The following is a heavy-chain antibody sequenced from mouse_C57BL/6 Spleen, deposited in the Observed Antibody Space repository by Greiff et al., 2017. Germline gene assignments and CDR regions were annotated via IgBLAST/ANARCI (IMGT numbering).Heavy chain of an antibody. Sequence: VQLKESGAELVKPGASVKLSCTASGFNIKDYYMHWVKQRTEQGLEWIGRIDPEDGETKYAPQFQGKATITADTSSNTAYLQLSSLTSEDTAVYYCARPTVVAKDWYFDVWGTGTTVTVSS. CDR3: ARPTVVAKDWYFDV. V-gene: IGHV14-2*01. D-gene: IGHD1-1*01. CDR2: IDPEDGET. J-gene: IGHJ1*03. CDR1: GFNIKDYY.